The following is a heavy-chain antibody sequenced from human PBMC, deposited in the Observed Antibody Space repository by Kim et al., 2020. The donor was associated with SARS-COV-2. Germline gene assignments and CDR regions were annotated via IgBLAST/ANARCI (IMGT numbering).Heavy chain of an antibody. CDR2: ST. Sequence: STNYNPTLKSRVTISVDTSKNQFALKMSSVTPADTAVYYCARDGYYGMDVWGHGTTVSVSS. J-gene: IGHJ6*02. CDR3: ARDGYYGMDV. V-gene: IGHV4-59*01.